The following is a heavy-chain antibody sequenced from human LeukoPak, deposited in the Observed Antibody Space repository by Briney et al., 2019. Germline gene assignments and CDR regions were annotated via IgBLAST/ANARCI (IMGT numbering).Heavy chain of an antibody. CDR3: ARRGGCISTSCNLDY. J-gene: IGHJ4*02. D-gene: IGHD2-2*01. Sequence: ASVKVSCKTSGYTFTSYYMHWMRQAPGQGLEWVGMINPNGGGTSSAQKFQGRVTMTRDTSTSTVYMDLSSLRSEDTAIYYCARRGGCISTSCNLDYWGQGTLVTVSS. V-gene: IGHV1-46*03. CDR1: GYTFTSYY. CDR2: INPNGGGT.